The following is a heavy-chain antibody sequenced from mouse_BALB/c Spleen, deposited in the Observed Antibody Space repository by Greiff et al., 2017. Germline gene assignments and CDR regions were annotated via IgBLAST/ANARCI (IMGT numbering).Heavy chain of an antibody. J-gene: IGHJ4*01. V-gene: IGHV5-17*02. CDR2: ISSGSSTI. CDR1: GFTFSSFG. CDR3: ARGSTMITYYYAMDY. D-gene: IGHD2-4*01. Sequence: EVMLVESGGGLVQPGGSRKLSCAASGFTFSSFGMHWVRQAPEKGLEWVAYISSGSSTIYYADTVKGRFTISRDNPKNTLFLQMTSLRSEDTAMYYCARGSTMITYYYAMDYWGQGTSVTVSS.